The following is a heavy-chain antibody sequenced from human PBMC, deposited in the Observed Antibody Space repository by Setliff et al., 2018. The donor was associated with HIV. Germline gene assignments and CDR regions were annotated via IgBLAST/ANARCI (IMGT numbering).Heavy chain of an antibody. J-gene: IGHJ4*02. CDR3: ARAYYDSVWGNYRYRFYYLDY. V-gene: IGHV1-18*01. D-gene: IGHD3-16*02. Sequence: GASVKVSCKASGYIFTSYGISWVRQAPGQGLEWMGWISAYNGNTNYAQNLQGRVAMTTDTSTSTAYMELSSLRSEDTAVYYCARAYYDSVWGNYRYRFYYLDYWGQGSLVTVSS. CDR1: GYIFTSYG. CDR2: ISAYNGNT.